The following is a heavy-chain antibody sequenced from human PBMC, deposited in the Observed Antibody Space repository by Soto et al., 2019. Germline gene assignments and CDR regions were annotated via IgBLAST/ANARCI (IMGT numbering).Heavy chain of an antibody. V-gene: IGHV3-33*08. CDR1: GFPLNPLA. J-gene: IGHJ6*02. D-gene: IGHD2-15*01. CDR3: ARADCTGAYCYSWPFNYGVDV. CDR2: IGCDGRNK. Sequence: QVQLVESGGAGSSPGGPLSLPCKPSGFPLNPLAMHGARRAPGKGLEGGEIIGCDGRNKYYADSVKGRFTISRDNSKNTLYLQMNSLRAEDTALYYCARADCTGAYCYSWPFNYGVDVWGQGTTVTVSS.